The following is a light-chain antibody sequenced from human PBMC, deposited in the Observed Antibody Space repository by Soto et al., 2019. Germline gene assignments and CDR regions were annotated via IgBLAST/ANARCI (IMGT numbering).Light chain of an antibody. J-gene: IGKJ3*01. CDR1: QSVSSY. CDR2: DAS. CDR3: QQRSNRPPL. V-gene: IGKV3-11*01. Sequence: EIVLTQSPATLSLSPRERATLSCRASQSVSSYLAWYQQKPGQAPRLLIYDASNRATGIPARFSGSGSGADFTLTISSLEPEEFAVYYCQQRSNRPPLFGPGTKVDIK.